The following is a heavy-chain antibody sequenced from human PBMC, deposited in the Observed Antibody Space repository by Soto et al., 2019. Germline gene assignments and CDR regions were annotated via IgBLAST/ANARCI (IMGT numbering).Heavy chain of an antibody. J-gene: IGHJ4*02. D-gene: IGHD2-2*02. CDR2: ISSDGNVK. CDR3: AREAGYIGSSTFDS. Sequence: QVHLVESGGGVVQPGRSLRLSCAASGFAFNKFAMHWVRQAPGKGLEWVAFISSDGNVKYYAGSVKGRFTISRDNSNNTLYLQMNNLRAEDTVVYYCAREAGYIGSSTFDSWGQGTLVTVSS. V-gene: IGHV3-30-3*01. CDR1: GFAFNKFA.